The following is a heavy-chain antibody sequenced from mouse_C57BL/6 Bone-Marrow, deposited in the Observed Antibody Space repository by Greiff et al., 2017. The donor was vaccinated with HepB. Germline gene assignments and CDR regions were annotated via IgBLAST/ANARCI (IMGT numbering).Heavy chain of an antibody. CDR2: INPNNGGT. CDR1: GYTFTDYY. CDR3: ARGTTVVAPRFAY. Sequence: EVQLQQSGPELVKPGASVKISCKASGYTFTDYYMNWVKQSHGKSLEWIGDINPNNGGTSYNQKFKGKATLTVDKSSSTAYMELRSLTSEDSAVYYCARGTTVVAPRFAYWGQGTLVTVSA. D-gene: IGHD1-1*01. J-gene: IGHJ3*01. V-gene: IGHV1-26*01.